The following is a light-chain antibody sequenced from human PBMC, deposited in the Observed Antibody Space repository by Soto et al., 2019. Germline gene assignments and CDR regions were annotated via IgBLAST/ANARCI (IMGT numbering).Light chain of an antibody. Sequence: EIVMTQSPATLSVSPGERATLSCRASQSVSSNLAWYQQKPGQAPRLLIYGASTRATGIPATFSGSGSGTEFTLTISSLQSEEFAVYYCQQYNNWPRTFGQGTTVEIK. V-gene: IGKV3-15*01. CDR2: GAS. J-gene: IGKJ1*01. CDR3: QQYNNWPRT. CDR1: QSVSSN.